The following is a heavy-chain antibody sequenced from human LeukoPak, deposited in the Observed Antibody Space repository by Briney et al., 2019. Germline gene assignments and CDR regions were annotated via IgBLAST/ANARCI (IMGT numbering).Heavy chain of an antibody. Sequence: ASVKVSCKASGYTFTNYCIYWVRQAPGQGLEWMGIINPGGGSPTYAQKFQDRLTMTRDTSTSTVYMELSSLGSEDTAQYYCARVYCGRWYGDFWGQGTLVTVSS. CDR1: GYTFTNYC. CDR2: INPGGGSP. CDR3: ARVYCGRWYGDF. V-gene: IGHV1-46*01. J-gene: IGHJ4*02. D-gene: IGHD6-13*01.